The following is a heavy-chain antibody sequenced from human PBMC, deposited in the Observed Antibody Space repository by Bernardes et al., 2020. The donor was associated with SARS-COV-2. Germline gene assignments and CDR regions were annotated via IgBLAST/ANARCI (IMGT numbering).Heavy chain of an antibody. D-gene: IGHD6-19*01. CDR3: AKDVAGGRGY. CDR1: GFTFSRSA. CDR2: IRGSDGST. J-gene: IGHJ4*02. Sequence: GGSLRLSCAASGFTFSRSAMSWVRQAPGKGLEWVSGIRGSDGSTFYADSVKGRFTISRDNSKNTLYLQMNSLRAEDTALYYCAKDVAGGRGYWGQGTLVTVSS. V-gene: IGHV3-23*01.